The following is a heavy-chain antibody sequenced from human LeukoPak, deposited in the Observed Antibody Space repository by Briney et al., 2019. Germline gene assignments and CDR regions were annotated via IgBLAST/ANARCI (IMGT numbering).Heavy chain of an antibody. CDR1: GYTFTGYY. CDR3: ARVPFSYCGGDCHFDY. Sequence: ASVKVSCKASGYTFTGYYMHWVRQAPGQGLEWMGWINPNSGGTNYAQKFQGRVTMTRDTSISTAYMELSRLGSDDTAVYYCARVPFSYCGGDCHFDYWGQGTLVTVSS. J-gene: IGHJ4*02. V-gene: IGHV1-2*02. D-gene: IGHD2-21*02. CDR2: INPNSGGT.